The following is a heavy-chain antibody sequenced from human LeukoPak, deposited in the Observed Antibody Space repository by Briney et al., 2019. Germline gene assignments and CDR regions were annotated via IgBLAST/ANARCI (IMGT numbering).Heavy chain of an antibody. CDR1: GFTVSSTY. Sequence: GGSLRLYCAASGFTVSSTYMSWVRQAPGKGLEWVSVIYSGGSTYYADSVKGRFTISRDNSKNTLYLQMNSLRAEDTAVYYCARDSLYSSSSEDYWGQGTLVTVSS. CDR2: IYSGGST. D-gene: IGHD6-6*01. J-gene: IGHJ4*02. V-gene: IGHV3-53*01. CDR3: ARDSLYSSSSEDY.